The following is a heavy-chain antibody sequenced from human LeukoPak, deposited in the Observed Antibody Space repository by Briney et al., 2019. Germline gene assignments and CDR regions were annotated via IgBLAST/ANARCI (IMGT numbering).Heavy chain of an antibody. D-gene: IGHD3-22*01. V-gene: IGHV1-58*02. CDR1: GFTFTSSA. J-gene: IGHJ4*02. Sequence: GTSVKVSCKXSGFTFTSSAMQWVRQARGQRLEWIGWIVVGSGNTTYAQKFQERVTITRDMSTSTAYMELSSLRSEDTAVYYCAADFPDSSGYFGDYWGQGTLVTVSS. CDR2: IVVGSGNT. CDR3: AADFPDSSGYFGDY.